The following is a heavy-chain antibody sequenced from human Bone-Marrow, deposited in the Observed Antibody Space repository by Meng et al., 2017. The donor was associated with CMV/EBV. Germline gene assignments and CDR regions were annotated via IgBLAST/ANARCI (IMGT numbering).Heavy chain of an antibody. Sequence: QVQLVHVGAEVKKPGAPVKVSWKASGYTLTDYYIHLVRQAPGQWLEWMGWINPSDDTNYAQNFQGRVTMTRDMSINTVYMELSRLTSDDTAVYYCARSSGWSRFDHWGQGTLVTVSS. CDR1: GYTLTDYY. V-gene: IGHV1-2*02. J-gene: IGHJ4*02. CDR2: INPSDDT. CDR3: ARSSGWSRFDH. D-gene: IGHD6-19*01.